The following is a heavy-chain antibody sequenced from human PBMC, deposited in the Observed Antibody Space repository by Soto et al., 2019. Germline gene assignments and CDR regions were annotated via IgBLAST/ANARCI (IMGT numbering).Heavy chain of an antibody. V-gene: IGHV1-69*02. CDR1: GGTFSSYT. D-gene: IGHD6-19*01. J-gene: IGHJ1*01. CDR3: ASAYNSHSSGWYEDS. Sequence: QVQLVQSGAEVKKPGSSVKVSCKASGGTFSSYTISWVRQAPGQGLEWMGRIIPILGIANYAQKFQGRVTITADKSTSTAYMELSSLRSEDTAVYYCASAYNSHSSGWYEDSWVQGTLVTVSS. CDR2: IIPILGIA.